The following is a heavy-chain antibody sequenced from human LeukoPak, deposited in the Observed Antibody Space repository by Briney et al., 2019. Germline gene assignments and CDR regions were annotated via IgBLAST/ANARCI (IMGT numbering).Heavy chain of an antibody. CDR3: AKDDGVMVHLDV. CDR2: IWYGGSNK. J-gene: IGHJ6*04. D-gene: IGHD3-10*01. CDR1: GFTFSSYG. V-gene: IGHV3-30*02. Sequence: QSGGSLRLSCAASGFTFSSYGMHWVRQAPGKGLEWVAVIWYGGSNKYYADSVKGRFTISRDNSKNTLYLQMNSLRAEDTAVYYCAKDDGVMVHLDVWGKGTTVTVSS.